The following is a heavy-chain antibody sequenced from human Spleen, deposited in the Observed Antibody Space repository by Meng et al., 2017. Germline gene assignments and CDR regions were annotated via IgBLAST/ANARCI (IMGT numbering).Heavy chain of an antibody. D-gene: IGHD3-9*01. CDR2: IIPIFGTA. CDR3: ARRRDDILTGHGGPGWFDP. Sequence: SVNVSFKASGGTFSSYAISWVRQPTGQGREWMGGIIPIFGTANYVQKFQGRVMITADESTSAAYMDMSNLRSEDTAVYYFARRRDDILTGHGGPGWFDPWGQGTLVTVSS. V-gene: IGHV1-69*13. J-gene: IGHJ5*02. CDR1: GGTFSSYA.